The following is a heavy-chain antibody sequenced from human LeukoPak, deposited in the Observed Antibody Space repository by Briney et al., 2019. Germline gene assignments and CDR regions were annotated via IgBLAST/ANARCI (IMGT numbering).Heavy chain of an antibody. CDR2: IYYSGST. CDR1: GGSISSYY. J-gene: IGHJ5*02. CDR3: ARVRSLLWFGELSNNWFDP. Sequence: SETLSLTCTVSGGSISSYYWSWIRQPPGKGLEWIGYIYYSGSTNYNPSLKSRVTISVDTSKNQFSLKLSSVTAADTAVYYCARVRSLLWFGELSNNWFDPWGQGTLVTVSS. V-gene: IGHV4-59*01. D-gene: IGHD3-10*01.